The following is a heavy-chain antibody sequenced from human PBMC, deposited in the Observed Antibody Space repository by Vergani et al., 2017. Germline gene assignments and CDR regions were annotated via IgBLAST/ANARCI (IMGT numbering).Heavy chain of an antibody. Sequence: EVQVVASGGGLIKSGGSLRLCCVVSGITFKNAWINWVRQVPGKGLELGSALTGGGGSTYYADSFKGRFIISRDNSRDTLYLQMNSLRPEDTATYYCVKDAGSYENFFDSWGQGTLVTVSS. CDR3: VKDAGSYENFFDS. CDR2: LTGGGGST. J-gene: IGHJ4*02. D-gene: IGHD1-26*01. CDR1: GITFKNAW. V-gene: IGHV3-23*04.